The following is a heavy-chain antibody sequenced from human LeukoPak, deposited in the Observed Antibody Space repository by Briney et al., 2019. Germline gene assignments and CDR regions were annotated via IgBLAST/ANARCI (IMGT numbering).Heavy chain of an antibody. Sequence: GGSLRLSCAASGFTFSNYGMHWVRQAPGKELEWVAIIRYDGINKYNADSVKGRFTISRDNSKNTLYLQMNSLRAEDTAVYYCAKDLEWGVAATTYYFDYWGQGTLVTVSS. J-gene: IGHJ4*02. D-gene: IGHD2-15*01. CDR2: IRYDGINK. CDR1: GFTFSNYG. CDR3: AKDLEWGVAATTYYFDY. V-gene: IGHV3-30*02.